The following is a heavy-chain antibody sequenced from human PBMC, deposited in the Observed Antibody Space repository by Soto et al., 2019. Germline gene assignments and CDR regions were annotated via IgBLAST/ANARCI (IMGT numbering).Heavy chain of an antibody. Sequence: SETLSLTCTVSGGSISSGDYYWSWIRQPPGKGLEWIGYIYYSGSTYYNPSLKSRITISVDTSKNQFSLKLSSVTAADTAVYYCARGYCSSTICYIWDNWFDPWGQGTLVTVSS. CDR2: IYYSGST. J-gene: IGHJ5*02. CDR1: GGSISSGDYY. V-gene: IGHV4-30-4*02. D-gene: IGHD2-2*02. CDR3: ARGYCSSTICYIWDNWFDP.